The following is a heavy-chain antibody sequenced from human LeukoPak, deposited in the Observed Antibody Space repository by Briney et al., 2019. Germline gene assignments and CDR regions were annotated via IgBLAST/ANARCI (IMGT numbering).Heavy chain of an antibody. CDR3: ARGPRGGDSWYFDL. CDR2: IIPIFGTA. J-gene: IGHJ2*01. V-gene: IGHV1-69*01. D-gene: IGHD3-10*01. Sequence: SVKVSCKASGGTFSSYAISWVRQAPGQGLEWMGGIIPIFGTANYAQKFQGRVTITSDESTSTAYMELSSLRSEDTAVYYCARGPRGGDSWYFDLWGRGTLVTVSS. CDR1: GGTFSSYA.